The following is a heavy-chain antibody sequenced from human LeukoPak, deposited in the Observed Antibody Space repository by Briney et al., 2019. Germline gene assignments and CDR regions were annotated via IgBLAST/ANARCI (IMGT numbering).Heavy chain of an antibody. J-gene: IGHJ4*02. CDR2: IKQAGSEK. V-gene: IGHV3-7*05. CDR3: ARDLDQDTYYDFWSGYLFDY. Sequence: GGSLRLSCAASGFTLSSYWMSWVRQAPGKGLEWVANIKQAGSEKYYVDSVKGRFTISRDNAKNSLYLQMNSLRAEDTAVYYCARDLDQDTYYDFWSGYLFDYWGQGTLVTVSS. D-gene: IGHD3-3*01. CDR1: GFTLSSYW.